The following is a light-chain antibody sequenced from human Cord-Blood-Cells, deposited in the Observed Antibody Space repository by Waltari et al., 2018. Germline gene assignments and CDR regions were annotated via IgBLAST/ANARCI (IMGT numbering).Light chain of an antibody. V-gene: IGLV2-23*01. CDR2: EGS. CDR3: CSYAGSRLV. Sequence: SALTQPASVSGSPGQSITIPCTGTISDAVMYSLVSWYQQHPGKAPKLMIYEGSKRPSGVSNRFSGSKSGNTSSLTISGLQAEDEADYYCCSYAGSRLVFGGGTKLTVL. CDR1: ISDAVMYSL. J-gene: IGLJ2*01.